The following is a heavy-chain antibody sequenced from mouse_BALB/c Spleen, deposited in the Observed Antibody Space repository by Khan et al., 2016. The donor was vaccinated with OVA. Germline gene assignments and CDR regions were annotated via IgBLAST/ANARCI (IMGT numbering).Heavy chain of an antibody. CDR2: ICGDGTT. Sequence: QMQLEESGPGLVAPSQSLSITCTVSGFSLTSYGVSWVRQPPGEGLEWLGVICGDGTTNYHSALISRLCISNDNSKSQVFVKLNSLLTEYSATYYCAKLRAGGIPNGYFDVWGAGTTVTVSS. V-gene: IGHV2-3*01. CDR3: AKLRAGGIPNGYFDV. J-gene: IGHJ1*01. D-gene: IGHD1-1*02. CDR1: GFSLTSYG.